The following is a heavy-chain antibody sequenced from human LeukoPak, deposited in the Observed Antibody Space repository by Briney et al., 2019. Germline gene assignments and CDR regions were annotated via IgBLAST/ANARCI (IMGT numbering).Heavy chain of an antibody. CDR1: GGSISSYY. Sequence: PSETLSLTCTVSGGSISSYYWSWIRQPPGKGLEWIGYMYYSGSTNYNPPLKSRVTISVDTSKDQFSLKLSSVTAADTAVYYCASSPRRTGTTNFDYWGQGTLVTVSS. D-gene: IGHD1-14*01. CDR2: MYYSGST. J-gene: IGHJ4*02. V-gene: IGHV4-59*01. CDR3: ASSPRRTGTTNFDY.